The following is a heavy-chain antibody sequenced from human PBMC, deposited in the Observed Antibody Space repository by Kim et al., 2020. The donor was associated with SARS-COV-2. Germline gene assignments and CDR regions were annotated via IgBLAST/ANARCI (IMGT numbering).Heavy chain of an antibody. Sequence: GGSLRLSCAASGFTFDDYAMHWVRQAPGKGLEWVSGISWNSGSIGYADSVKGRFTISRDNAKNSLYLQMNSLRAEDTALYYCAKSGPGGSGGYYNGVVHPKTTDHASDSGMDVRGHRATVTVSS. V-gene: IGHV3-9*01. CDR2: ISWNSGSI. J-gene: IGHJ6*02. CDR1: GFTFDDYA. D-gene: IGHD3-10*01. CDR3: AKSGPGGSGGYYNGVVHPKTTDHASDSGMDV.